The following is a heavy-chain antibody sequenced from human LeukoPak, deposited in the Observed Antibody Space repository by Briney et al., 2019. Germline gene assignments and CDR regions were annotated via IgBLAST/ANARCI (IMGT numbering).Heavy chain of an antibody. CDR2: ISGSGGST. V-gene: IGHV3-23*01. J-gene: IGHJ4*02. Sequence: GGSLRLSCAASGFTFSSYAMSWVRQAPGKGLEWVSAISGSGGSTYYADSVKGRFTVSRDNSKNTLYLQMNSLRAEDTAVYYCAKDPWNCSGGSCYVLRIGYFDYWGQGTLVTVSS. D-gene: IGHD2-15*01. CDR3: AKDPWNCSGGSCYVLRIGYFDY. CDR1: GFTFSSYA.